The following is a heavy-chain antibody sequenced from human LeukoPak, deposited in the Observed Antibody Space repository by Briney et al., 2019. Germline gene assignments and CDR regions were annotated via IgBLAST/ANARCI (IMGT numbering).Heavy chain of an antibody. Sequence: ASVKVSCTASGYTFTDYYMHWVRQAPGQGLEWMGWINPNDGDTNYAQKFQGRVTITRDTSISTSQMEVSRLRSDDTAVYYCARANFLYCSSSTCLFDYWGQGTLVTVSS. CDR2: INPNDGDT. V-gene: IGHV1-2*02. CDR3: ARANFLYCSSSTCLFDY. CDR1: GYTFTDYY. D-gene: IGHD2-2*01. J-gene: IGHJ4*02.